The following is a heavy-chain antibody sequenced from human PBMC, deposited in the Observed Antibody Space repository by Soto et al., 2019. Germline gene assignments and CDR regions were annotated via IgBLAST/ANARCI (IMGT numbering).Heavy chain of an antibody. J-gene: IGHJ4*02. CDR2: IDPSDSYT. D-gene: IGHD6-13*01. CDR3: ARGLGKTGILSAVGN. Sequence: PGESLKISCKGSGYSFTSYWISWVRQMPGKGLEWMGRIDPSDSYTNYSPSFQGHVTISADKSISTAYLQWSSLKASDTAVYYCARGLGKTGILSAVGNWGPGTLVTVYS. V-gene: IGHV5-10-1*01. CDR1: GYSFTSYW.